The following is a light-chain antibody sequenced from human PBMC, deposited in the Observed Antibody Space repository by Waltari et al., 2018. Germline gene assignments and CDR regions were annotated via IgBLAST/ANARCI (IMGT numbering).Light chain of an antibody. Sequence: QSALTQPASVSGSPGQSITISCPGTSSDVGNYNYLSWYQQHPGQAPKLMIHEVNNRPSGVSNRFSGSKSGDTASLTISGLQGEDEADYYCSSYSSISFLVFGSGTTVTVL. J-gene: IGLJ1*01. CDR3: SSYSSISFLV. CDR1: SSDVGNYNY. V-gene: IGLV2-14*01. CDR2: EVN.